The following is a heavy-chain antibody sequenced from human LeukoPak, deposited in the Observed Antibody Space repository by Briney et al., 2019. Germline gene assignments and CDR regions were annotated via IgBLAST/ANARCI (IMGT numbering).Heavy chain of an antibody. D-gene: IGHD6-19*01. CDR2: FDPEDGET. CDR1: GYTLTELS. CDR3: ATLCGLYPNYYYYYGMDV. Sequence: ASVMVSCKVSGYTLTELSMHWVRQAPGKGLEWMGGFDPEDGETIYAQKLQGRVTMTEDTSTDTAYMELSSLRSEDTAVYYCATLCGLYPNYYYYYGMDVWGQGTTVTVSS. J-gene: IGHJ6*02. V-gene: IGHV1-24*01.